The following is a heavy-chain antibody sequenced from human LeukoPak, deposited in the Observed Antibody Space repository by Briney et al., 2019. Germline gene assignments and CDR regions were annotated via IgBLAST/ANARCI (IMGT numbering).Heavy chain of an antibody. CDR1: GGSISSYY. J-gene: IGHJ5*02. D-gene: IGHD3-10*01. V-gene: IGHV4-4*07. CDR3: ARGYGSGSNWFDP. CDR2: IYSSGST. Sequence: SETLSLTCSVSGGSISSYYWSWIRQPAGKDRVWIGHIYSSGSTNYNPSLKSRATMSVDTSKNQLSLKLNSVTAADTAVYYCARGYGSGSNWFDPWGQGTLVIVSS.